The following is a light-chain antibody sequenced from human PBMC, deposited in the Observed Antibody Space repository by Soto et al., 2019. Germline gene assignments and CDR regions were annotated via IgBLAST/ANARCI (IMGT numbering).Light chain of an antibody. Sequence: QSALTQPASVSGSPGQSITISCTGTSSDIGGYDFVSWYQQHPGKAPKLLIYEVSNWPSGVSNRFSGSKSGNTASLTISGLQAEDEADYYCSSFTTTSTLVFGGGTKLTVI. CDR2: EVS. CDR3: SSFTTTSTLV. V-gene: IGLV2-14*01. CDR1: SSDIGGYDF. J-gene: IGLJ3*02.